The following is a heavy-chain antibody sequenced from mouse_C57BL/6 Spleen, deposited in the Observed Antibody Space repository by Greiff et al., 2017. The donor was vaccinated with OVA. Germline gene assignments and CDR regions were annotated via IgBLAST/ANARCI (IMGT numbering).Heavy chain of an antibody. V-gene: IGHV1-69*01. Sequence: QVQLQQPGAELVMPGASVKLSCKASGYTFTSYWMHWVKQRPGQGLEWIGEIDPSDSYTNYNQKLKGKSTLTVDKSSSTAYRQLSSLTSEDSAVYYCARLDGTGFAYWGQGTLVTVSA. D-gene: IGHD4-1*01. J-gene: IGHJ3*01. CDR1: GYTFTSYW. CDR2: IDPSDSYT. CDR3: ARLDGTGFAY.